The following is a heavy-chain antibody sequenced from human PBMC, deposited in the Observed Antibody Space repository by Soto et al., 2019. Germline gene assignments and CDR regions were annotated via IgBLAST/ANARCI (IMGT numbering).Heavy chain of an antibody. CDR2: IYPGDSDT. CDR3: ARRVRQQLVNWFDT. J-gene: IGHJ5*02. Sequence: PGESLKISCKTSGYKFTSYWIGWVRQMPGEGLEWMGVIYPGDSDTRYSPSFQGQVTFSVDRSISTAYLQWRSLKPSDTAIYYCARRVRQQLVNWFDTWGQGTLVTVSS. CDR1: GYKFTSYW. D-gene: IGHD6-13*01. V-gene: IGHV5-51*01.